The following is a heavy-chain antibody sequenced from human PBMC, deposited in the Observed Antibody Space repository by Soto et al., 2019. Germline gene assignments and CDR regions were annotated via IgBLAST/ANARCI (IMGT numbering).Heavy chain of an antibody. D-gene: IGHD2-8*02. J-gene: IGHJ4*02. CDR1: EFTFSSYA. CDR2: IIGSVCRT. V-gene: IGHV3-23*01. Sequence: VGSLRDPWSASEFTFSSYAMRWVRQTPLKVLELFSAIIGSVCRTYHADPVKGRFTSSRDNSKNTLHLQLKSLRAEDTAVDFCAIGSSCTSVSCHLAPFEVWGQGTLVTVSP. CDR3: AIGSSCTSVSCHLAPFEV.